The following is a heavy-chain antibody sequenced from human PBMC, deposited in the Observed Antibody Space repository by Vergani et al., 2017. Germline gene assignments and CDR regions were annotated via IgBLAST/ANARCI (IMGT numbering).Heavy chain of an antibody. CDR2: IIGSGGST. CDR1: GFTFSSYA. Sequence: EVQLLESGGGLVQPGGSLRLSCAASGFTFSSYAMSWVRPAPGKGLDWVSAIIGSGGSTYYADSVKGRFTISSDTSKNTLYLQMTSLRAEATTVYYCARGGLRFLDNIDDWGQGCLVTVYS. V-gene: IGHV3-23*01. CDR3: ARGGLRFLDNIDD. D-gene: IGHD3-3*01. J-gene: IGHJ4*02.